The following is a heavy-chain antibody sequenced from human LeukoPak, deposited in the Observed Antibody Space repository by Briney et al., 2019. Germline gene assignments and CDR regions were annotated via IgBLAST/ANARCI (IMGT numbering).Heavy chain of an antibody. D-gene: IGHD3-9*01. CDR3: AREWILTSYDY. V-gene: IGHV4-34*01. J-gene: IGHJ4*02. Sequence: SETLSLTCAVYGGSFSGYYWSWIRQPPGKGLEWIGEINHSGSTNYNPSLKGRVTISVDTSKNQFSLKLSSVTAADTAVYYCAREWILTSYDYWGQGTLVTVSS. CDR2: INHSGST. CDR1: GGSFSGYY.